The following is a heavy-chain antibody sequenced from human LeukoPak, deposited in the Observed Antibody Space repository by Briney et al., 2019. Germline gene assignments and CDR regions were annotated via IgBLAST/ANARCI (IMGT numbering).Heavy chain of an antibody. CDR1: GFTLSTYS. D-gene: IGHD4-17*01. V-gene: IGHV3-21*01. CDR3: ARGGGDYVYFDY. CDR2: ISTSSSYI. Sequence: GGSLRLSCVASGFTLSTYSMNWVRQAPGKGLEWVSYISTSSSYIYYADSVKGRFTVSRDNAKNSLYLQMNSLRAEDTAVYYCARGGGDYVYFDYWGQGTLVSVSS. J-gene: IGHJ4*02.